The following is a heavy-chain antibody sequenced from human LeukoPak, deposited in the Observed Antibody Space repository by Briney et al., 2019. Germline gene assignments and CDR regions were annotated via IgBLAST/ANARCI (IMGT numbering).Heavy chain of an antibody. CDR3: ARTYCGGDCYHFDY. D-gene: IGHD2-21*02. V-gene: IGHV4-39*07. Sequence: KSSETLSLTCTVSGDSISRSSYYWGWIRQPPGKGLEWIGTIYRSGSTYYNPSLKSRVTISVDRSKNQFSLKLSSVTAADTAVYYCARTYCGGDCYHFDYWGQGTLVTVSS. CDR2: IYRSGST. J-gene: IGHJ4*02. CDR1: GDSISRSSYY.